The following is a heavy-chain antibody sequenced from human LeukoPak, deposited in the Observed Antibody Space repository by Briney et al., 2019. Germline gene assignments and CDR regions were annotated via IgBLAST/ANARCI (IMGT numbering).Heavy chain of an antibody. J-gene: IGHJ3*02. Sequence: GGSLRLSCAASGFTFSNAWMSWVRQAPGKGLEWVGRIKSKTDGGTTDYAAPVKGRFTISRDDSKNTLYLQMNSLKTEDTAVYYCTTDEGDIVVVPAALDAFDIRGQGTMVTVSS. V-gene: IGHV3-15*01. CDR2: IKSKTDGGTT. CDR1: GFTFSNAW. D-gene: IGHD2-2*01. CDR3: TTDEGDIVVVPAALDAFDI.